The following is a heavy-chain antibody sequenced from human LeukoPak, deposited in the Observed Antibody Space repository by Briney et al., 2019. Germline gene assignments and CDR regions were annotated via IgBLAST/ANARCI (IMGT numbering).Heavy chain of an antibody. J-gene: IGHJ4*02. CDR3: AREKRAGAAAGTPIDY. Sequence: GGSLRLSCAASGFTFSSYAMSWVRQAPGKGLEWVSAISGSGGSTYYADSVKGRFTISRDNSKNTLYLQMNSLRAEDTVVYYCAREKRAGAAAGTPIDYWGQGTLVTVSS. CDR2: ISGSGGST. CDR1: GFTFSSYA. D-gene: IGHD6-13*01. V-gene: IGHV3-23*01.